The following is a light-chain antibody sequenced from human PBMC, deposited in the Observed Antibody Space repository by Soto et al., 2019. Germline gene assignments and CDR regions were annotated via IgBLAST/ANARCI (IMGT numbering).Light chain of an antibody. Sequence: LVITPVTATLSVSPGATATPSGRASQSVSSNLAWYQQKPGQAPRLLIYGASTRATGIPARFSGSGSGTEFTLTISSLQSEDFAVYYCQQYNNWPRTFGQGTKVDI. J-gene: IGKJ1*01. CDR3: QQYNNWPRT. CDR2: GAS. V-gene: IGKV3-15*01. CDR1: QSVSSN.